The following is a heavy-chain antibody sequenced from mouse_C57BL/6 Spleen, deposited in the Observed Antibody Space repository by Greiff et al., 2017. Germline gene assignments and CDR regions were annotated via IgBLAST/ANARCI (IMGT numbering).Heavy chain of an antibody. CDR2: IPPTSGST. V-gene: IGHV1-64*01. CDR3: ARDDYDVGLAY. D-gene: IGHD2-4*01. Sequence: QVQLQQPGAELVKPGASVKLSCKASGYTFTSYWMPWVKQRPGQGLAWIGMIPPTSGSTNYNEKFKGKATLTVDNSSSTAYMQLSSLTSEDSAVYYCARDDYDVGLAYWGQGTLVTVSA. J-gene: IGHJ3*01. CDR1: GYTFTSYW.